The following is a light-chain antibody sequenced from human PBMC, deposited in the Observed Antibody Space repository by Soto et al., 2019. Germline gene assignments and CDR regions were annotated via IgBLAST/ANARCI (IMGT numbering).Light chain of an antibody. J-gene: IGLJ2*01. CDR2: EVS. CDR1: SSDVGGYNY. Sequence: QSVLTQPASVSGSPGQSITISCTGTSSDVGGYNYVSWYQQHPGKAPKLMIYEVSNRPSGVSNRFSGSKSGNTASLTISGLQAEDEADYYCSSYTSSSTHVVFGGGTSSPS. V-gene: IGLV2-14*01. CDR3: SSYTSSSTHVV.